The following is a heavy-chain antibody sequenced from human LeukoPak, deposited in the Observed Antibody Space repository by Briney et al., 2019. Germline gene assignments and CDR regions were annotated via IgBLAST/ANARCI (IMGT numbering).Heavy chain of an antibody. CDR1: EFTFSSYA. CDR3: ARAHVDYEFFDY. D-gene: IGHD4-17*01. Sequence: GGSLRLSGAASEFTFSSYAMHGARQAQGKGLEWVAVISYDGSNKYYADSVKGRFTISRDNSKNTLYLQMNSLRAEDTAVYYCARAHVDYEFFDYWGQGTLVTVSS. CDR2: ISYDGSNK. J-gene: IGHJ4*02. V-gene: IGHV3-30*04.